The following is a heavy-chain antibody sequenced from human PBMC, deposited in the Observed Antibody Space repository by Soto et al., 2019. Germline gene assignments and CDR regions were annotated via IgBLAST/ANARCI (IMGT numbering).Heavy chain of an antibody. J-gene: IGHJ4*02. CDR2: IRSKAYGGTT. Sequence: TGGSLRLSCTASGFTFGDYAMSWVRQAPGKGLEWVGFIRSKAYGGTTEYAASVKGRFTISRDDSKSIAYLQMNSLKTEDTAVYYCTRPGPLSLRYFGFWGQGTLVTVSS. V-gene: IGHV3-49*04. D-gene: IGHD3-9*01. CDR1: GFTFGDYA. CDR3: TRPGPLSLRYFGF.